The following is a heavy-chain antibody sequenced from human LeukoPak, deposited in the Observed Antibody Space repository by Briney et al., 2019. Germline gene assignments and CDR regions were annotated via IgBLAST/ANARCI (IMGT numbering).Heavy chain of an antibody. D-gene: IGHD2-21*01. Sequence: GGSLRLSCAASGFTFSSYGMYWVRQAPGKGLEWVAFTRYDGSNKYYADSVKGRFTISRDNSKNTLYLKMNSLRAEDTAVYYCAKGRVGGALELWGQGTLATVSS. CDR3: AKGRVGGALEL. V-gene: IGHV3-30*02. CDR2: TRYDGSNK. J-gene: IGHJ4*02. CDR1: GFTFSSYG.